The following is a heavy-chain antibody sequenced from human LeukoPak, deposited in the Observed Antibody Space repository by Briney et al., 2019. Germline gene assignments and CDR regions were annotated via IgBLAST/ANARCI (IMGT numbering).Heavy chain of an antibody. V-gene: IGHV3-23*01. CDR1: GLSFHTYA. CDR2: ISGGCGGT. Sequence: GGSLRLSYAASGLSFHTYAMSWVRQTPRKGLEWVSSISGGCGGTYYAHSVKGRFTVSRDNANHTLYLQMNGLTSAHTAFYYCAKARGGGTHIWFLSWDGWGQGSLV. J-gene: IGHJ1*01. CDR3: AKARGGGTHIWFLSWDG. D-gene: IGHD3-16*01.